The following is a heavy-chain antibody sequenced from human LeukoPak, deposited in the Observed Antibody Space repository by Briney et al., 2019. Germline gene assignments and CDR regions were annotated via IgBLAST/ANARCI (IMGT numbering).Heavy chain of an antibody. CDR2: IYYSGST. V-gene: IGHV4-30-4*01. CDR1: GGSISSGDYY. Sequence: SQTLSLTCTVSGGSISSGDYYWSWIRQPPGKGLEWIGYIYYSGSTNYNPSLKSRVTISVDTSKNQFSLKLSSVTAADTAVYYCARMSGSYWFYFDYWGQGTLVTVSS. J-gene: IGHJ4*02. D-gene: IGHD1-26*01. CDR3: ARMSGSYWFYFDY.